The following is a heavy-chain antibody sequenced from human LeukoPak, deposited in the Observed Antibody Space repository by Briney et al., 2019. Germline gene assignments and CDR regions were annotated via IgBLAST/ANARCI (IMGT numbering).Heavy chain of an antibody. D-gene: IGHD3-10*01. CDR1: GFTFRNYG. V-gene: IGHV3-33*01. CDR3: ARDRSYGPGGMDV. Sequence: PGGSLRLSCAASGFTFRNYGMHWVRQVPGKGLEWVAVIWYGGSNKYDADSVKGRFTISRDNSKNTLYLQTNSLRAEDTAVYYCARDRSYGPGGMDVWGQGTTVTVSS. J-gene: IGHJ6*02. CDR2: IWYGGSNK.